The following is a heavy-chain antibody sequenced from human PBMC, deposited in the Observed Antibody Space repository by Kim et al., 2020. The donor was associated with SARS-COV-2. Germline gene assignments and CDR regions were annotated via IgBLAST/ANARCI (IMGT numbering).Heavy chain of an antibody. V-gene: IGHV4-4*02. D-gene: IGHD5-12*01. J-gene: IGHJ6*01. Sequence: SETLSLTCAVSGGSISSSNWWSWVRPPPGKGLERIGEIYHSGSTNYNPSLKSRVTISVDKSKNQFSLKLSSVTAADTAVYYCAVLVTTTSDYYYGMDVWGQGTTVTVSS. CDR2: IYHSGST. CDR3: AVLVTTTSDYYYGMDV. CDR1: GGSISSSNW.